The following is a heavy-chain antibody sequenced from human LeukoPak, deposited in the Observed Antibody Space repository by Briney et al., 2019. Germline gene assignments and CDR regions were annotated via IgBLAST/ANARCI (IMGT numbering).Heavy chain of an antibody. V-gene: IGHV1-69*13. CDR3: ARDRDFYDFWSGSRPKYCYYYGMDV. CDR1: GGTFSSYA. Sequence: ASVKVSCKASGGTFSSYAISWVRQAPGQGLEWMGGIIPIFGTANYAQKFQGRVTITADESTSTVYMELSSLRSEDTAVYYCARDRDFYDFWSGSRPKYCYYYGMDVWGQGTTVTVSS. D-gene: IGHD3-3*01. J-gene: IGHJ6*02. CDR2: IIPIFGTA.